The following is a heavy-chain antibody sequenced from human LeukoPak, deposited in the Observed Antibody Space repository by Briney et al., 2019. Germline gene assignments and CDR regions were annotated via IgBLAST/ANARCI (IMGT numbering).Heavy chain of an antibody. CDR3: ARRYYYDSSGYCNFDY. D-gene: IGHD3-22*01. Sequence: GESLKISCKSSGYSFTSYWIGWVRQMPGKGLEWMGIIYPGDSDTRYSPSFQGQVTISADKSISTAYLQWSSLKASDTAMYYCARRYYYDSSGYCNFDYWGQGTLVTVSS. CDR1: GYSFTSYW. V-gene: IGHV5-51*01. CDR2: IYPGDSDT. J-gene: IGHJ4*02.